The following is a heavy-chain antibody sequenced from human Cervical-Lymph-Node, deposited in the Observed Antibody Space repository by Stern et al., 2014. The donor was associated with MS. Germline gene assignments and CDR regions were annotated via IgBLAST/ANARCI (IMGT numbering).Heavy chain of an antibody. D-gene: IGHD3-3*02. CDR2: ISSSSSTI. V-gene: IGHV3-48*01. CDR1: GFTFSSYS. CDR3: ARGHSRQFWNY. Sequence: VQLVESGGGLVQPGGSLRLSCAASGFTFSSYSMNWVRQAPGKGLEWVSYISSSSSTIYYADSVKGRFTISRDNAKNSLYLQMNSLRAEDTAVYYCARGHSRQFWNYWGQGTLVTVSS. J-gene: IGHJ4*02.